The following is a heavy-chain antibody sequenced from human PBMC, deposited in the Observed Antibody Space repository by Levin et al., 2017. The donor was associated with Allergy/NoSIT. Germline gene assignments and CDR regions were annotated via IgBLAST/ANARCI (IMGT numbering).Heavy chain of an antibody. Sequence: SVKVSCKASGGTFSSYAISWVRQAPGQGLEWMGGIIPIFGTANYAQKFQGRVTITADESTSTAYMELSSLRSEDTAVYYCASVRPHYDFWSGYSLNYWYYGMDVWGQGTTVTVSS. CDR2: IIPIFGTA. D-gene: IGHD3-3*01. CDR1: GGTFSSYA. CDR3: ASVRPHYDFWSGYSLNYWYYGMDV. V-gene: IGHV1-69*13. J-gene: IGHJ6*02.